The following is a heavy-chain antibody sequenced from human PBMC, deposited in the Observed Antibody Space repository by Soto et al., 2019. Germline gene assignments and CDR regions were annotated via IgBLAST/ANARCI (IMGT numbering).Heavy chain of an antibody. CDR2: ISAHNGNT. CDR1: GYAFATYG. Sequence: QVHLVQSGAEVMKPGASVKVCCKGSGYAFATYGITWVRQAPGQGLEWMGWISAHNGNTNYAQKLQGRVTVTRDTPTSTAYMELRSLRSDDTAVYYCARGRYGDYWGQGALVTVSS. CDR3: ARGRYGDY. D-gene: IGHD1-1*01. V-gene: IGHV1-18*01. J-gene: IGHJ4*02.